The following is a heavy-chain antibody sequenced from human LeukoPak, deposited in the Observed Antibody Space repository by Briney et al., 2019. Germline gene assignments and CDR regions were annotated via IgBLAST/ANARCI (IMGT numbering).Heavy chain of an antibody. CDR3: ARHVNDYVWGSYYVGGPSSYFDY. CDR2: IYYSGST. J-gene: IGHJ4*02. V-gene: IGHV4-39*01. CDR1: GGSISSSSYY. D-gene: IGHD3-16*01. Sequence: PSETLSLTCTVSGGSISSSSYYWGWIRQPPGKGLEWIGSIYYSGSTYYNPSLKSRVTISVDTSKNQFSLKLSSVTAADTAVYYCARHVNDYVWGSYYVGGPSSYFDYWGQGTLVTVSS.